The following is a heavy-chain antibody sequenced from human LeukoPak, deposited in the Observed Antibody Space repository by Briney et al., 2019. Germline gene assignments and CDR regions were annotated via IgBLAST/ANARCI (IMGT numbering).Heavy chain of an antibody. Sequence: GASVKVSCKASGYTFTSYYMHWVRQDPGQGLEWMGIINPSGGSTSYAQKFQGRVTMTRDTSTSTVYMELSSLRSEDTAVYYCAREGYYYDSSGPIDYWGQGTLVTVSS. CDR1: GYTFTSYY. J-gene: IGHJ4*02. D-gene: IGHD3-22*01. V-gene: IGHV1-46*01. CDR2: INPSGGST. CDR3: AREGYYYDSSGPIDY.